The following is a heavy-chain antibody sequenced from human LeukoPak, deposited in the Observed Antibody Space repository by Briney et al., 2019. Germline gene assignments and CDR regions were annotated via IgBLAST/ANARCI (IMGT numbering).Heavy chain of an antibody. CDR2: INHSGST. CDR3: ARGRRSLPAY. J-gene: IGHJ4*02. D-gene: IGHD3-3*01. V-gene: IGHV4-34*01. Sequence: PSETLSLTCAVYGGSFSGYYWSWIRQPPGKWLEWIGEINHSGSTNYNPSLKSRVTISVDTSKNQFSLNLSSVTAADTAVYYCARGRRSLPAYWGQGTLVTVSS. CDR1: GGSFSGYY.